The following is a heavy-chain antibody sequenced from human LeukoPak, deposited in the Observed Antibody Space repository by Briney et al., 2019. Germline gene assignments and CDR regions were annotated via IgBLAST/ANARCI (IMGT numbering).Heavy chain of an antibody. CDR3: ARESYWGSSGKGFDY. J-gene: IGHJ4*02. Sequence: GGSLRLSCSASGFTFTAYSMNLFRLAPGKGLQWVSYIDRTSSNIYYADSVKGRFSISRDNAKNSLYLQMNSLRDEDTAVYYCARESYWGSSGKGFDYWGQGTLVTVSS. D-gene: IGHD7-27*01. CDR2: IDRTSSNI. CDR1: GFTFTAYS. V-gene: IGHV3-48*02.